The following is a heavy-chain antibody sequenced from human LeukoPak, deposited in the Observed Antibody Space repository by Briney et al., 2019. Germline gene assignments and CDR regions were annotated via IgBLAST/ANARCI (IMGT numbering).Heavy chain of an antibody. D-gene: IGHD3-3*01. J-gene: IGHJ4*02. CDR1: GFTFSSYA. CDR3: AKGLRFLEWLFDAFDY. V-gene: IGHV3-23*01. Sequence: GGSLRLSCAASGFTFSSYAMSWVRQAPGKGLEWVSAISGGGGSTDYADSVKGRFTISRDNSKNTLYLQMNSLRAEDTAVYYCAKGLRFLEWLFDAFDYWGQGTLVTVSS. CDR2: ISGGGGST.